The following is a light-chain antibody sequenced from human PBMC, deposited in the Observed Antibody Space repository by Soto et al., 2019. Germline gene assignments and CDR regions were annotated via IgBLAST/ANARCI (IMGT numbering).Light chain of an antibody. CDR1: SSDVGGYNY. J-gene: IGLJ1*01. V-gene: IGLV2-14*01. Sequence: QSALTQPASVSGSPGQSITISCTGTSSDVGGYNYVSWYQQHPGKAPKLMIYEVSNRPSGVSNRFSGSKSGNTASLTISGLQAEDEADYYCSSYTSRSTRVFGTGTKLTVL. CDR2: EVS. CDR3: SSYTSRSTRV.